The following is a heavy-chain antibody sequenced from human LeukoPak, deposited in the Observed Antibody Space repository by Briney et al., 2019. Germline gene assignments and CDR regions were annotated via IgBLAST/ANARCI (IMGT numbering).Heavy chain of an antibody. CDR2: IFSSGSTI. CDR3: ARDLAMGPPAFQH. V-gene: IGHV3-48*03. CDR1: GFTFSNYE. D-gene: IGHD5-18*01. J-gene: IGHJ1*01. Sequence: GGSLRLPCAASGFTFSNYEMNWVRQAPGKGLEWVSYIFSSGSTIYYADSVEGRFTISRDNAKNSLYLQMNSLRAEDTAVYYCARDLAMGPPAFQHWGQGTLVTVSS.